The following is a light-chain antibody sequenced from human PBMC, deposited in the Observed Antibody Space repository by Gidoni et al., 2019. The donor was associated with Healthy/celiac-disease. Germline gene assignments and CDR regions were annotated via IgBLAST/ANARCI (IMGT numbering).Light chain of an antibody. CDR2: DDS. J-gene: IGLJ2*01. CDR3: QVWDSSSDHPV. CDR1: NIGSKG. Sequence: SYLLTHPPSVSVAPGKTARITSGGNNIGSKGVHWYQQKPGQAPVLVVYDDSDRPSGIPERFSGSNSGNTATLTIGRVEAGDEADYYCQVWDSSSDHPVFGGGTKLTVL. V-gene: IGLV3-21*03.